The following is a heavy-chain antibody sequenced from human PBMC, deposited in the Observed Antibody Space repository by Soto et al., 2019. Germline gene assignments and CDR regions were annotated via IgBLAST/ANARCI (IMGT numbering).Heavy chain of an antibody. J-gene: IGHJ4*02. CDR3: VKDLSIRLRTRFDY. V-gene: IGHV3-64D*06. Sequence: SLRLSCSTSGFTFSSFAMPSVRQAPGKGLEYVSDISNNGGTTYYADSVKGRFTISRDNSKNTLYLQMNSLRAEDTAVYYCVKDLSIRLRTRFDYWGQGTLVTVSS. CDR1: GFTFSSFA. CDR2: ISNNGGTT. D-gene: IGHD5-12*01.